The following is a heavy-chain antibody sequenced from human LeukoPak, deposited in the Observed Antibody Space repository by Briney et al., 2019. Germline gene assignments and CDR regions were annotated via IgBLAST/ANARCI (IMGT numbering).Heavy chain of an antibody. D-gene: IGHD6-19*01. J-gene: IGHJ4*02. Sequence: PSETLSLTCAVYGGSFGGYYWSWIRQPPGKGLEWIGEINHSGSTNYNPSLKSRVTISVDTSKNQFSLKLSSVTAADTAVYYCARLPGIAVADWGQGTLVTVSS. CDR1: GGSFGGYY. V-gene: IGHV4-34*01. CDR2: INHSGST. CDR3: ARLPGIAVAD.